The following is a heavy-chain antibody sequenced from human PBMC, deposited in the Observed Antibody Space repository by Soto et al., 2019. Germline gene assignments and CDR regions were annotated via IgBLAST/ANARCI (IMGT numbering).Heavy chain of an antibody. CDR1: GYTFTSYG. CDR2: ISAYNGNT. J-gene: IGHJ6*02. D-gene: IGHD3-3*01. Sequence: RASVKVSCKASGYTFTSYGISWVRQAPGQGLEWMGWISAYNGNTNYAQKLQGRVTMTTDTSTSTAYMELRSLRSDDTAVYYCARDGRVLRFLEWLHDLTGYYYGMDVWGQGTTVTVSS. V-gene: IGHV1-18*01. CDR3: ARDGRVLRFLEWLHDLTGYYYGMDV.